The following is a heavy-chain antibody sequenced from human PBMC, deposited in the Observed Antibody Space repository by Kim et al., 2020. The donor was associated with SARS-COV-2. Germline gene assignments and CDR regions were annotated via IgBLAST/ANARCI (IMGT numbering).Heavy chain of an antibody. V-gene: IGHV1-3*01. Sequence: SQKVQGRVTITRDTSASTAYMDLSSLTSEDTAVFYCARTQGYNAGNYYDYWGQGTLVTVSS. J-gene: IGHJ4*02. D-gene: IGHD3-10*01. CDR3: ARTQGYNAGNYYDY.